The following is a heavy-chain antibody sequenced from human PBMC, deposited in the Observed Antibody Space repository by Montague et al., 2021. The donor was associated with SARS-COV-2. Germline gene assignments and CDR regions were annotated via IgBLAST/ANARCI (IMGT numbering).Heavy chain of an antibody. CDR1: GYSISSGYY. Sequence: SETLSLTCTVSGYSISSGYYWGWIRQPPRKGLEWIGSIYHSGSTXXNPXXXSRVTISVDTSKNQFSLKLSSVTAADTAVYYCARSQDCSTTSCHFDYWGQGTLVTVSS. J-gene: IGHJ4*02. CDR3: ARSQDCSTTSCHFDY. D-gene: IGHD2-2*01. CDR2: IYHSGST. V-gene: IGHV4-38-2*02.